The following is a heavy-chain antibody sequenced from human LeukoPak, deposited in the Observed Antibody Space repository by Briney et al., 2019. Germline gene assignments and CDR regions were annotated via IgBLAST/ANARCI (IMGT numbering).Heavy chain of an antibody. CDR1: GFTFSSYA. J-gene: IGHJ6*02. D-gene: IGHD6-19*01. V-gene: IGHV3-7*01. CDR2: IKQDGSEK. Sequence: PGGSLRLSCAASGFTFSSYAMSWVRQAPGKGLEWVANIKQDGSEKYYVDSVKGRFTISRDNAKNSLYLQMNSLRAEDTAVYYCARDSSGWYGYYYYGMDVWGQGTTVTVSS. CDR3: ARDSSGWYGYYYYGMDV.